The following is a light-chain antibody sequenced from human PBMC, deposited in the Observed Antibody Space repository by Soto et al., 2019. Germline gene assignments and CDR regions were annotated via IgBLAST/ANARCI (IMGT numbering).Light chain of an antibody. CDR2: AAS. V-gene: IGKV1-39*01. CDR1: QSISRY. CDR3: QQSYSTPPWT. Sequence: DIQMTQSPSSLSASVGDRVTITCRASQSISRYLNWYQQKPGKAPKLLIYAASRLQNGVPSRFRGSGSGTDFTLTISSRQPEDVATYCCQQSYSTPPWTFGQGTKVEIK. J-gene: IGKJ1*01.